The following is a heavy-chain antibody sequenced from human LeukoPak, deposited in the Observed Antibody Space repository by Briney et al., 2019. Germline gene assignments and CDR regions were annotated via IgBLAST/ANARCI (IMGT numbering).Heavy chain of an antibody. D-gene: IGHD3-9*01. Sequence: PGGSLRLSCAASGFTFSNYRMSWVRQTPGKGLEWVANIKQDGSEKYYVDPVKGRFTISRDNAKNSLFLQMNSLRAEDTAVYYCARAIYRYYFDYWGQGTLVTVSS. CDR3: ARAIYRYYFDY. J-gene: IGHJ4*02. V-gene: IGHV3-7*01. CDR1: GFTFSNYR. CDR2: IKQDGSEK.